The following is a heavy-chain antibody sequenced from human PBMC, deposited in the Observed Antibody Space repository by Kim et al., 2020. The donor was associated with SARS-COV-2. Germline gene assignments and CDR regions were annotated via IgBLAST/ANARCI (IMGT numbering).Heavy chain of an antibody. CDR1: GFTFSNAW. V-gene: IGHV3-15*01. J-gene: IGHJ5*02. CDR3: TTDQWDSNYDWFDP. Sequence: GGSLRLSCAASGFTFSNAWMSWVRQAPGKGLDWVGRIKRKTDGGTTAYAAPVKGRFTISRDDSKNTLYLQMNSLKTEDTAVYYCTTDQWDSNYDWFDPWGQGTLVTVSS. CDR2: IKRKTDGGTT. D-gene: IGHD4-4*01.